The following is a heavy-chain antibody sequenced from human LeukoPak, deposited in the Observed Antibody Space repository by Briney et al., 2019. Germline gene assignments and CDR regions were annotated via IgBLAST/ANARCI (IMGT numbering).Heavy chain of an antibody. CDR3: ARSPPVGRTGILYYYYYGMDV. V-gene: IGHV1-46*01. CDR1: GYTFTSYY. CDR2: ISPSGGST. J-gene: IGHJ6*02. D-gene: IGHD3/OR15-3a*01. Sequence: GASVKVSCKASGYTFTSYYMHWVRQAPGQGLEWMGIISPSGGSTSYAQKFQGRVTMTRDTSTSTVYMELSSLRSEDTAVYYCARSPPVGRTGILYYYYYGMDVWGQGTTVTVSS.